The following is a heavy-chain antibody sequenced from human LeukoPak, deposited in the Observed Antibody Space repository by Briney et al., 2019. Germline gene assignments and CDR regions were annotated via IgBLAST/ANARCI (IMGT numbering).Heavy chain of an antibody. CDR1: GFTFSSYA. V-gene: IGHV3-30-3*01. Sequence: GGSLRLSCAASGFTFSSYAMHWVRQAPGKGLEWVAVISYDGSNKYYADSVKGRFTISRDNSKNTLYLQMNSLRAEDTAVYYCAKGGAARPYYYYYMDVWGKGTTVTVSS. CDR2: ISYDGSNK. J-gene: IGHJ6*03. D-gene: IGHD6-6*01. CDR3: AKGGAARPYYYYYMDV.